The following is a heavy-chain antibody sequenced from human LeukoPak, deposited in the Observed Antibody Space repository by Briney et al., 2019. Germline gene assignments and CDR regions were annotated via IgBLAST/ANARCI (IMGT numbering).Heavy chain of an antibody. CDR1: GFTFSKCA. CDR2: ISYDGSNK. Sequence: PGGSLRLSCAASGFTFSKCAMHWVRQAPGKGLEWVAFISYDGSNKYYADSVKGRFTISRDNAKNSLYLQMNSLRAEDTAVYYCARGAYYYEDWGQGTLVTVSS. V-gene: IGHV3-30-3*01. J-gene: IGHJ4*02. D-gene: IGHD3-22*01. CDR3: ARGAYYYED.